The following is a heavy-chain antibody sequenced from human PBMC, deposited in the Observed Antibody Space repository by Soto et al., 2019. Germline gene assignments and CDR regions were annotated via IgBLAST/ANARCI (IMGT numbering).Heavy chain of an antibody. CDR1: GYTFTGYY. J-gene: IGHJ4*01. D-gene: IGHD6-13*01. CDR2: INPNSGDT. CDR3: ARVTAAAGTWAF. Sequence: GASVKVSCKASGYTFTGYYMHWVRQAPGQGLEWMGWINPNSGDTNYAQNFQGRVTMTWDTSISTAYMELSSLRSDDSAVYYCARVTAAAGTWAFWGHGTLVTVSS. V-gene: IGHV1-2*02.